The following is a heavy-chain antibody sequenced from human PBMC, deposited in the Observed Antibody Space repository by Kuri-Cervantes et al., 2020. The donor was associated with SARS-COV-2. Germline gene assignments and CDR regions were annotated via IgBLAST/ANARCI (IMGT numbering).Heavy chain of an antibody. D-gene: IGHD1-1*01. CDR3: VRDGDHWNFDY. CDR1: GFTFSDHS. V-gene: IGHV3-21*01. CDR2: ISSNSDYI. J-gene: IGHJ4*02. Sequence: LSLTCAASGFTFSDHSMIWVRQAPGKGLEWVSSISSNSDYIYYADSVKGRFTISRDNAKNSLYLQIDSLRAEDTAVYYCVRDGDHWNFDYWGQGTLVTVSS.